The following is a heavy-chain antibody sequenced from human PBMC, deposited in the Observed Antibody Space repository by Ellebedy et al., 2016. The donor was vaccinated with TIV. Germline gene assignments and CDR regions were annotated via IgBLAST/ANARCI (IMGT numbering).Heavy chain of an antibody. CDR2: LFSGGST. CDR3: AREDQYPGLDLDY. Sequence: GGSLRLXXAASGFAFNSYGMNWVRQAPGKGLEWVSVLFSGGSTYYADSVKGRFTISRDSSRTTLYLQMNSLRAEDTALYHCAREDQYPGLDLDYWGQGTLVTVSS. CDR1: GFAFNSYG. J-gene: IGHJ4*02. V-gene: IGHV3-53*01. D-gene: IGHD2/OR15-2a*01.